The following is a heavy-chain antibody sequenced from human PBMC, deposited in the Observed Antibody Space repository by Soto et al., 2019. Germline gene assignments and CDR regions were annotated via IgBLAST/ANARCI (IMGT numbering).Heavy chain of an antibody. CDR1: GFTFSSYA. CDR3: ARGGYCNSTSCYRYGMDV. D-gene: IGHD2-2*03. CDR2: ISGSGGST. V-gene: IGHV3-23*01. J-gene: IGHJ6*02. Sequence: PGGSLRLSCAASGFTFSSYAMSWVRQAPGKGLEWVSAISGSGGSTYYADSVKGRFTISRDNSKNTLYLQMNSLRAEDTAVYFCARGGYCNSTSCYRYGMDVWGQGTTVTVSS.